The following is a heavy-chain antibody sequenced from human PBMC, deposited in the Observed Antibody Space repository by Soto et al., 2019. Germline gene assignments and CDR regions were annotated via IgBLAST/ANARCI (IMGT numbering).Heavy chain of an antibody. J-gene: IGHJ4*02. D-gene: IGHD2-15*01. CDR1: GYTVTSYW. CDR2: IYPGDSDT. CDR3: ARSAGNAGRFSAY. Sequence: GEALKSSGKGSGYTVTSYWIGWVRQMPGEGLEWLGVIYPGDSDTRYSPSFQGQVTISADKSINTAYLQWGSLKASDSAIYYCARSAGNAGRFSAYWGQGTLVPVSS. V-gene: IGHV5-51*01.